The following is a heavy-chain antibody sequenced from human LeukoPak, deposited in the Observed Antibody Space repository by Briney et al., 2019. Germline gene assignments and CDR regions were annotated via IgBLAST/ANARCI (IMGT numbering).Heavy chain of an antibody. V-gene: IGHV1-2*02. Sequence: RASVTVSCKASGYTFTGYYMHWVRQAPGQGLEWMGWINPNSGGTNYAQKFQGRVTMTRDTSISTAYMELSRLRSDDTAVYYCARGIMATNWIYYYYCYMDVWGKGTTVTVS. J-gene: IGHJ6*03. CDR2: INPNSGGT. CDR1: GYTFTGYY. D-gene: IGHD5-12*01. CDR3: ARGIMATNWIYYYYCYMDV.